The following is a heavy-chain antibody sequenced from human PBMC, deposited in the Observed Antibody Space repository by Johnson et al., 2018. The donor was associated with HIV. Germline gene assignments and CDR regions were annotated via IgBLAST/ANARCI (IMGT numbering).Heavy chain of an antibody. CDR1: GFTFSDYY. V-gene: IGHV3-11*04. D-gene: IGHD5-18*01. CDR3: ARGQLWLLDDALDI. CDR2: ISSSGSTI. J-gene: IGHJ3*02. Sequence: QVQLVESGGGLVKPGGSLRLSCAASGFTFSDYYMSWIRQAPGKGLEWVSYISSSGSTIYYADSVKGRFTISRDNSKNTLYLQMNSLRAEDTAIYYCARGQLWLLDDALDIWGQGTMVTVSS.